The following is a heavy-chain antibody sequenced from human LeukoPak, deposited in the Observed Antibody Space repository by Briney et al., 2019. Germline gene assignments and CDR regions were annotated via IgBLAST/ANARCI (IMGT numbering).Heavy chain of an antibody. V-gene: IGHV3-30-3*01. D-gene: IGHD3-22*01. CDR1: GSTFSSYA. J-gene: IGHJ4*02. CDR2: ISYDGSNK. Sequence: GRSLRLSCAASGSTFSSYAMHWVRQAPGKGLEWVAVISYDGSNKYYADSVKGRFTISRDNSKNTLYLQMDSLRAEDTAVYYCARNGESSGYLTDFDYWGQGTLVTVSS. CDR3: ARNGESSGYLTDFDY.